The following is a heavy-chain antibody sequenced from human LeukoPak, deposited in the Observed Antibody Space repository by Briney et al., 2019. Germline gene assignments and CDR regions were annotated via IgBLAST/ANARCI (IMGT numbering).Heavy chain of an antibody. V-gene: IGHV3-30*18. Sequence: QTGGSLRLSCAASGFTFSSYGMHWVRQAPGKGLEWVAVISYDGSNKYYADSVKGRFTISRDNSKNTLYLQMNSLRAEDTAVYYCAKDRSWSYFDYWGQGTLVTVSS. CDR1: GFTFSSYG. CDR3: AKDRSWSYFDY. J-gene: IGHJ4*02. CDR2: ISYDGSNK. D-gene: IGHD6-13*01.